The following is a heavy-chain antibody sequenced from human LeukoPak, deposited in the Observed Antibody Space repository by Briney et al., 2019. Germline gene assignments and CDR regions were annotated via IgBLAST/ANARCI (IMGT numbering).Heavy chain of an antibody. V-gene: IGHV4-59*08. CDR2: IYYSGST. D-gene: IGHD2-2*01. CDR3: ARHCSSTSCPSASYYYGLDV. Sequence: SETLSLTCTVSGGSMSSYYWSWIRQPPGKGLEWIAYIYYSGSTKYNPSLKGRVTISVDTSQSQFSLKLSSVTAADTAVYYCARHCSSTSCPSASYYYGLDVWGQGSTVTVSS. J-gene: IGHJ6*02. CDR1: GGSMSSYY.